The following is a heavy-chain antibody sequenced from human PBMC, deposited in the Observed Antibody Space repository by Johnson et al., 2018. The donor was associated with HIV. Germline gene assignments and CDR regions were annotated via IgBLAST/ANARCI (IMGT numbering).Heavy chain of an antibody. J-gene: IGHJ3*02. Sequence: QVQLVESGGGVVQPGRSLRLSCAASGFTFNSYAMHWVRQAPGKGLEWVAIISYDGSNKYYADSVKCRFTISRDTSKNTLYLQMNSLRAEDTALYYCAKSLWDAFDIWGQGTMVTVSS. CDR3: AKSLWDAFDI. CDR2: ISYDGSNK. CDR1: GFTFNSYA. V-gene: IGHV3-30-3*02.